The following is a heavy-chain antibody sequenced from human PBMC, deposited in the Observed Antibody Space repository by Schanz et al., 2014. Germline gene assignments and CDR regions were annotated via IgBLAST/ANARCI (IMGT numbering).Heavy chain of an antibody. CDR2: ISGNGGST. CDR3: ARGEGVITYYFDY. D-gene: IGHD3-22*01. V-gene: IGHV3-23*04. CDR1: GFTFTTNA. J-gene: IGHJ4*02. Sequence: EVQLVESGGDLVRPGGSLRLSCAASGFTFTTNAMSWVRQPPGKGLEWVSAISGNGGSTYFADSVKGRFTISRDNSDNTLFLQMNSLRAEDTAVYYCARGEGVITYYFDYWGQGTLVTVSS.